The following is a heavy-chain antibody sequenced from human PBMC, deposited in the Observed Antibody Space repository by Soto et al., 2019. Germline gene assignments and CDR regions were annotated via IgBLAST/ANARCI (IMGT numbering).Heavy chain of an antibody. CDR3: ARSGYDRYKWFDS. CDR2: IYYSGST. Sequence: SETLSLTCTVSGGSISSYYWSWIRQPPGKGLEWIGYIYYSGSTNYNPSLKSRVTMSLNTSKNQFPLKLSSVTAADTAVYYCARSGYDRYKWFDSWGQGTLVTVSS. V-gene: IGHV4-59*08. D-gene: IGHD5-12*01. CDR1: GGSISSYY. J-gene: IGHJ5*01.